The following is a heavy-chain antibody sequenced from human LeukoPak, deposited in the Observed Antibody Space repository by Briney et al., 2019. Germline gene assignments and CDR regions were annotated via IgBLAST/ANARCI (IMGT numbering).Heavy chain of an antibody. D-gene: IGHD2-2*02. CDR2: IWYDGSNK. V-gene: IGHV3-33*01. Sequence: GGSLRLSCAASGFTFSSYGMHWGRQAPGKGLEWVAVIWYDGSNKYYADSVKGRFTISRDNSKNTLYLQMNSLRAEDTAGYYCARGLVIPAAIQAWLDYWGQGTLVTVS. J-gene: IGHJ4*02. CDR3: ARGLVIPAAIQAWLDY. CDR1: GFTFSSYG.